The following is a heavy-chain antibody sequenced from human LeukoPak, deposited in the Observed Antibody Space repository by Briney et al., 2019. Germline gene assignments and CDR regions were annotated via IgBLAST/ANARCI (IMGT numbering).Heavy chain of an antibody. CDR3: AKGFYYGVNNYLHY. Sequence: GGSLRLSCVTSGFTFGNYAMHWVRQAPGKGLEWVSAISGSGDGTHYADSVQGRFTISRDNSRDTLYLQLNSLRAADTAIYYCAKGFYYGVNNYLHYWGQGTLLTVSS. CDR1: GFTFGNYA. CDR2: ISGSGDGT. J-gene: IGHJ4*02. D-gene: IGHD3-10*01. V-gene: IGHV3-23*01.